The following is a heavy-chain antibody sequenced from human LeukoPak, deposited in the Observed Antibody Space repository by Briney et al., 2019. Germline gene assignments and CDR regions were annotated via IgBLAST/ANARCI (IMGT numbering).Heavy chain of an antibody. CDR3: TTVAGDY. Sequence: GGSLRLSCAASGFPFSTIWMNWVRQAPGKGLEWVGRIRSKANSYATAYAASVKGRFTISRDDSKNTAYLQMNSLKTEDTAVYYCTTVAGDYWGQGTLVTVSS. J-gene: IGHJ4*02. CDR2: IRSKANSYAT. V-gene: IGHV3-73*01. CDR1: GFPFSTIW. D-gene: IGHD6-19*01.